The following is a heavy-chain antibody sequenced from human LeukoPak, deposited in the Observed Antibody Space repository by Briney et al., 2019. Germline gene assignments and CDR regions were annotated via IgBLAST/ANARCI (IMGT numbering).Heavy chain of an antibody. Sequence: PSGTLSLTCAVSGGSISSSNWWSWVRQPPGKGLEWIGEIYHSGSTNYNPSLNPSLKSRVTISIDTSKNQISLKLNSVTAADTAMYYCARHISSGGTYAYFDYWGQGTLVTVSS. D-gene: IGHD1-26*01. J-gene: IGHJ4*02. CDR2: IYHSGST. V-gene: IGHV4-4*02. CDR3: ARHISSGGTYAYFDY. CDR1: GGSISSSNW.